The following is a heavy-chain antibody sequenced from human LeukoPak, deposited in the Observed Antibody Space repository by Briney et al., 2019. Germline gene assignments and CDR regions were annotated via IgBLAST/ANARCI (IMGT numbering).Heavy chain of an antibody. CDR3: ARSMVRGVILSGFDP. CDR1: GYTFTSYY. V-gene: IGHV1-46*01. Sequence: ASVKVSCKASGYTFTSYYMHWVRQAPGQGLEWMGIINPSGGSTSYAQKFQGRVTMTRDTSISTAYMELSRLRSDDTAVYYCARSMVRGVILSGFDPWGQGTLVTVSS. CDR2: INPSGGST. J-gene: IGHJ5*02. D-gene: IGHD3-10*01.